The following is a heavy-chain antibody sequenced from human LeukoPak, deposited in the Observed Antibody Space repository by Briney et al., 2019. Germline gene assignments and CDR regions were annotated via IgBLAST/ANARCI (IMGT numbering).Heavy chain of an antibody. CDR3: ARDFVHYYDSSGFEYYFDF. CDR2: TGNNGGRT. Sequence: LGGSLRLSCAASGFTFSRYAMHWVRQAPGKGLEYVSATGNNGGRTYYENSVKGRFTISRDNSKNTLYLQMGSLRAEDMAVYYCARDFVHYYDSSGFEYYFDFWGQGTLVTVSS. CDR1: GFTFSRYA. V-gene: IGHV3-64*01. D-gene: IGHD3-22*01. J-gene: IGHJ4*02.